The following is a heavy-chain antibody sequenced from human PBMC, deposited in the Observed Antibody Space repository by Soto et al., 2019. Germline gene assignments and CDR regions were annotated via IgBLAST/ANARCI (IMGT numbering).Heavy chain of an antibody. Sequence: EVQLLESGGGLVRPGGSLTLSCAVSGFTFTNYGINWVRQAPGKGLEWVSSVSKSAYTYYSESVKGRFTISRDNARNSVSLQMDNLRAEDTAVYYCTREDSIIIPAVADFWGQGTLVTVSS. J-gene: IGHJ4*02. CDR3: TREDSIIIPAVADF. D-gene: IGHD6-19*01. V-gene: IGHV3-21*01. CDR1: GFTFTNYG. CDR2: VSKSAYT.